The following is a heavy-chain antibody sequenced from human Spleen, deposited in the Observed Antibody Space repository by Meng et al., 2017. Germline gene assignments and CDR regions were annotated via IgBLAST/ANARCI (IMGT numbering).Heavy chain of an antibody. CDR3: ARAAQYYDFWSGYYIPYFDY. D-gene: IGHD3-3*01. V-gene: IGHV3-30*04. Sequence: GESLKISCAGSGFTFSRYAMHWVRQAPGKGLEWVAVISYDGNDKYYADSVKGRLTISRDNSKNTLYLQMNSLRPEDTAVYYCARAAQYYDFWSGYYIPYFDYWGQGTLVTVSS. CDR2: ISYDGNDK. CDR1: GFTFSRYA. J-gene: IGHJ4*02.